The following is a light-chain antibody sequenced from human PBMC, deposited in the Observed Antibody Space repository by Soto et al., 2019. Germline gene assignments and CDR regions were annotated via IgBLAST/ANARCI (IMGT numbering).Light chain of an antibody. CDR2: GAS. Sequence: EIVLTHSPTTLSLYACETATPSSRASQSVSSAYLAWYHQIPGQAPRLLNYGASTSGTGIPDSFSGDGSVTHTPLTITRLEPDDSAKYYHQQHGSSRTFGQGTKVDIK. J-gene: IGKJ1*01. CDR1: QSVSSAY. CDR3: QQHGSSRT. V-gene: IGKV3-20*01.